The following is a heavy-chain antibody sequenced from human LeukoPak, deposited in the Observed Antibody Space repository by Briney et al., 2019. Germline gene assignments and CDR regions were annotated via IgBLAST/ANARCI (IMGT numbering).Heavy chain of an antibody. CDR1: GFAFNSYA. D-gene: IGHD6-19*01. V-gene: IGHV3-30*15. J-gene: IGHJ4*02. Sequence: GGSLRLSCAVSGFAFNSYAMDWVRQAPGKGLEWVAVISSDGSNNYYADSVKGRFTISRDNSNNTLYLQLSSLRAEDTAVYYCARDRYSSGWYGDFDCWGQGTLVTVSS. CDR3: ARDRYSSGWYGDFDC. CDR2: ISSDGSNN.